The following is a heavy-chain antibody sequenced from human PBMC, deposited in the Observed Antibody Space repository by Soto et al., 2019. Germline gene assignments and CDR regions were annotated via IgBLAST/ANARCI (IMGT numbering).Heavy chain of an antibody. J-gene: IGHJ5*01. CDR3: ATVNVVITINNWLES. Sequence: PGESLKISCKAFGYSFTSYWIGWVRQMPGKGLEWMGIIHPGDSDARYSPSLQGQVTLSVDKSISTAYLQWSSLKASDTAMYYCATVNVVITINNWLESWGQGTLVTGSS. CDR2: IHPGDSDA. CDR1: GYSFTSYW. D-gene: IGHD5-12*01. V-gene: IGHV5-51*01.